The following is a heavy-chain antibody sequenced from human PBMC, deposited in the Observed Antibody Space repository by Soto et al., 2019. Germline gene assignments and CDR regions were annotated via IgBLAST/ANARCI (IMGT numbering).Heavy chain of an antibody. CDR1: GFTFSSYG. CDR3: AKEYSKGGIYYYYGMDV. V-gene: IGHV3-30*18. D-gene: IGHD4-4*01. J-gene: IGHJ6*02. CDR2: ISYDGSNK. Sequence: SLRLSCAASGFTFSSYGMHWVRQAPGKGLEWVAVISYDGSNKYYADSVKGRFTISRDNSKNTLYLQMNSLRAEDTAVYYCAKEYSKGGIYYYYGMDVWGQGTTVTVSS.